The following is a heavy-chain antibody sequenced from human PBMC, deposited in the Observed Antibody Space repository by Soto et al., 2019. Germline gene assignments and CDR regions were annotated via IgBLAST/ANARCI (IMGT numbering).Heavy chain of an antibody. CDR1: GFPFNTYG. V-gene: IGHV3-30*03. Sequence: QVQLVESGGGVVQPGRSLRLSCAASGFPFNTYGMHWVREGPGKGLEWVAVISYDGSNKYYADSVKGRFTISRDNSKNTLYLQMNSLRPEDTALYYCVGGQYYFDYRGQGTLVTVSS. CDR2: ISYDGSNK. D-gene: IGHD3-10*01. J-gene: IGHJ4*02. CDR3: VGGQYYFDY.